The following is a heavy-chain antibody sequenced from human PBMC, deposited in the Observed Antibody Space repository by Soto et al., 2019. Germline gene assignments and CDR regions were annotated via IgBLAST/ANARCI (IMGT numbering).Heavy chain of an antibody. D-gene: IGHD6-13*01. CDR3: ARGRVIAAAGLSYYYCGMDV. V-gene: IGHV1-69*01. CDR2: IIPIFGTA. Sequence: QVQLVQSGAEVKKPGSSVKVSCKASGGTFSSYAISWVRQAPGQGLEWMGGIIPIFGTANYAQKFQGRVTITADESTSTAYMELSSLRSEDTAVYYCARGRVIAAAGLSYYYCGMDVWGQGTTVTVSS. J-gene: IGHJ6*02. CDR1: GGTFSSYA.